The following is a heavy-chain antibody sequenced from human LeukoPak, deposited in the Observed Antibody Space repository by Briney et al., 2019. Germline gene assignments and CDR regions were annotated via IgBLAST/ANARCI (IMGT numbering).Heavy chain of an antibody. V-gene: IGHV3-23*01. CDR3: ARLYSGYDYFDY. J-gene: IGHJ4*02. D-gene: IGHD5-12*01. Sequence: AISGSGGSTYYADSVKGRFTISRHNSKNTLYLQMNSLRAEDTAVYYCARLYSGYDYFDYWGQGTLVTVSS. CDR2: ISGSGGST.